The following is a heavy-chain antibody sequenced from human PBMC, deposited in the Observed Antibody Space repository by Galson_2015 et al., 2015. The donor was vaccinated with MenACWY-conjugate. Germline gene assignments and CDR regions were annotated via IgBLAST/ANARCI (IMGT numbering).Heavy chain of an antibody. Sequence: SLRLSCAASGFTFSSYSMNWVRQAPGKGLEWVSYISSSSSTIYYADSVKGRFTISRDNAKNSLYLQMNSLRDEDTAVYYCASVTKKAVAGDHFDYWGQGTLVTVSS. V-gene: IGHV3-48*02. D-gene: IGHD6-19*01. CDR3: ASVTKKAVAGDHFDY. J-gene: IGHJ4*02. CDR2: ISSSSSTI. CDR1: GFTFSSYS.